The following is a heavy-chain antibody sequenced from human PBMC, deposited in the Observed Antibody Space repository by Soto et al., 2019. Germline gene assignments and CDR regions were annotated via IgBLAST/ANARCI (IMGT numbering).Heavy chain of an antibody. CDR1: GYTFTSYY. D-gene: IGHD6-19*01. CDR2: INPSGGST. V-gene: IGHV1-46*01. Sequence: ASVKVSCKASGYTFTSYYMHWVRQAPGQGLEWMGIINPSGGSTSYAQKFQGRVTMTRDTSTSTVYMELSSLRSEDTAVYYCARSDLVKGRSTPSFNGTIAVATPYYYYGMDVWGKGTTVTAPQ. J-gene: IGHJ6*04. CDR3: ARSDLVKGRSTPSFNGTIAVATPYYYYGMDV.